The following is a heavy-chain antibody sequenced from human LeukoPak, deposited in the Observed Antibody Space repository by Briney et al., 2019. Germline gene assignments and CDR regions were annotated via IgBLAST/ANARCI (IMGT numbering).Heavy chain of an antibody. J-gene: IGHJ4*02. CDR1: GFTVSSHY. D-gene: IGHD3-22*01. V-gene: IGHV3-53*01. Sequence: GGSLRLSCAVSGFTVSSHYMSWVRQAPGKGLEWVSLIYSDGSTYYADSAKGRFIISRDISKNTLFLQMNSLRAEDTAVYYCAGAFYRGYDSSTYYFDVWGQGTLVTVSS. CDR2: IYSDGST. CDR3: AGAFYRGYDSSTYYFDV.